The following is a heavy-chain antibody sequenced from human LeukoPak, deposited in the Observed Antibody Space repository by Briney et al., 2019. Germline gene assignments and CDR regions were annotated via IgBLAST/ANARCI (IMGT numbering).Heavy chain of an antibody. J-gene: IGHJ4*02. CDR2: INHSGST. D-gene: IGHD2-15*01. V-gene: IGHV4-34*01. CDR3: ARGGPLYCSGGSCYSRPEGEYFDY. Sequence: SETLSLTCAVYGGSFSGYYWSWIRQPPGKGLEWIGEINHSGSTNYNPSLKSRVTISVDTAKNKFSLKLSSVTAADTAVYYCARGGPLYCSGGSCYSRPEGEYFDYWGLGSLVTVSS. CDR1: GGSFSGYY.